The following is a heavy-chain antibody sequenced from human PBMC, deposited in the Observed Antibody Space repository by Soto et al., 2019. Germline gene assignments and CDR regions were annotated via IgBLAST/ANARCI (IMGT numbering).Heavy chain of an antibody. Sequence: RQETEQGLEWMGWISAYNGNTNYAQKLQGRVTMTTDTSTSTAYMELRSLRSDDTAVYYCAGAEFWVGYFSDYRGKGTLVTV. V-gene: IGHV1-18*01. D-gene: IGHD3-3*01. J-gene: IGHJ4*02. CDR2: ISAYNGNT. CDR3: AGAEFWVGYFSDY.